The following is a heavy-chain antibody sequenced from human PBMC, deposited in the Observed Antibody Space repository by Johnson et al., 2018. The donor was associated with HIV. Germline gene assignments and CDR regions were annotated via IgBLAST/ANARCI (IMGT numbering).Heavy chain of an antibody. CDR2: IRFDGSNK. Sequence: QVQLVESGGGVVQPGRSLRLSCAASGFTFSSYAMHWVRQAPGKGLEWVAVIRFDGSNKFYADSVKGRFTLSRDNSKNTLYLQMNSLRAEDTAVYYCARATAMVTPRLGAFDIWGQGTMVTVSS. J-gene: IGHJ3*02. CDR3: ARATAMVTPRLGAFDI. CDR1: GFTFSSYA. V-gene: IGHV3-30*04. D-gene: IGHD4-23*01.